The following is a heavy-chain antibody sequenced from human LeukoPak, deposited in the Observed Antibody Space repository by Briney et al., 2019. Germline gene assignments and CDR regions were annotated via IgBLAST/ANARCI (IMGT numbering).Heavy chain of an antibody. Sequence: GGSLRLSCAASGFTFSSFAMTWVRQAPGKGLEWVSGFDGNGPNTYYADSVKGRWTISRDNSRNILYLEMNSLRPEDTAIYYCAKPRTTGLGWAQFDYWGQGSLVTVSS. J-gene: IGHJ4*02. CDR2: FDGNGPNT. V-gene: IGHV3-23*01. D-gene: IGHD2-8*02. CDR3: AKPRTTGLGWAQFDY. CDR1: GFTFSSFA.